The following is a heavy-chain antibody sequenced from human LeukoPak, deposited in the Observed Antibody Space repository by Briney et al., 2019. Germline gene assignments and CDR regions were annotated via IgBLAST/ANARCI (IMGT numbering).Heavy chain of an antibody. V-gene: IGHV3-7*01. J-gene: IGHJ5*02. D-gene: IGHD3-9*01. CDR3: ARDVEYYDILTGYSNWFDP. CDR1: GITFSSYW. Sequence: GGSLRLSCAASGITFSSYWMSWVRQAPGKGLEWVANIKQDGSEKYYVDSVKGRFTISRDNAKNSLYLQMNSLRAEDTAVYYCARDVEYYDILTGYSNWFDPWGQGTLVTVSS. CDR2: IKQDGSEK.